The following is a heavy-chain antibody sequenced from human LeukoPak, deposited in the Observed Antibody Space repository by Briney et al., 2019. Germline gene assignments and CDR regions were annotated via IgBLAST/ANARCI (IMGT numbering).Heavy chain of an antibody. CDR2: INSDGSST. CDR1: GFTFSSYW. V-gene: IGHV3-74*01. J-gene: IGHJ6*02. Sequence: GGSLRLSCAASGFTFSSYWMHWVRQAPGKGLVWVSRINSDGSSTSYADSVKGRFTITRDNAKNTLYLQMNSLRAEDTAVYYCARAQDLEYYYYYYGMDVWGQGTTVTVSS. CDR3: ARAQDLEYYYYYYGMDV.